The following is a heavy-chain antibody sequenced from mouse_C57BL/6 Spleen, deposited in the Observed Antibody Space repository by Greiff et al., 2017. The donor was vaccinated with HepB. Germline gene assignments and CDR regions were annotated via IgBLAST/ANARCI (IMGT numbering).Heavy chain of an antibody. Sequence: EVQGVESGEGLVKPGGSLKLSCAASGFTFSSYAMSWVRQTPEKRLEWVAYISSGGDYIYYADTVKGRFTISRDNARNTLYLQMSSLKSEDTAMYYCTRDTFGSSPYWYFDVWGTGTTVTVSS. J-gene: IGHJ1*03. D-gene: IGHD1-1*01. CDR1: GFTFSSYA. CDR2: ISSGGDYI. V-gene: IGHV5-9-1*02. CDR3: TRDTFGSSPYWYFDV.